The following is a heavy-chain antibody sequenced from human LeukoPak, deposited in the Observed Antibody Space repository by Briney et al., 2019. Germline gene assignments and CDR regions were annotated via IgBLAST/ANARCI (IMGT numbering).Heavy chain of an antibody. D-gene: IGHD2-2*01. CDR2: IIPILGIA. V-gene: IGHV1-69*04. Sequence: SVKVSCKASGGTFSSYAISWVRQAPGQGLEWMGRIIPILGIANYAQKFQGRVTITADKSTSTAYMELSSLRSEDTAVYYCARDWDIVVVPAAMTSSYYYYGMDVWGQGTTVTVSS. CDR1: GGTFSSYA. J-gene: IGHJ6*02. CDR3: ARDWDIVVVPAAMTSSYYYYGMDV.